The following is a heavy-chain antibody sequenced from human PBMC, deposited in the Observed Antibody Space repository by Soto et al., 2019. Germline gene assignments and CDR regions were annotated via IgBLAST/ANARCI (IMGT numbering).Heavy chain of an antibody. J-gene: IGHJ4*02. CDR3: VGGTFYYANSGYYSYYFDY. V-gene: IGHV4-30-4*01. Sequence: SQTRSLTSTVADGSIGSVGSFWNWIRQPPGKGLEWIGYIYLTGITHYNPCLKSRSAMSVDTSKNQFSLELTSVTAADTAVYYCVGGTFYYANSGYYSYYFDYWGQGPLVTSPQ. CDR2: IYLTGIT. D-gene: IGHD3-22*01. CDR1: DGSIGSVGSF.